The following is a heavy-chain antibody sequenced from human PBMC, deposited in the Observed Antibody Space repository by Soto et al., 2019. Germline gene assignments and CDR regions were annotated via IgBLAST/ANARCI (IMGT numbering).Heavy chain of an antibody. CDR1: GGTFSSYT. Sequence: ASVKVSCKASGGTFSSYTISWVRQAPGQGLEWMGRIIPILGIANYAQKFQGRVTITADKSTSTAYMELSSLRSEDTAVYYCAREDVFDASGELYYYYMDVWGKGTTVTVSS. CDR3: AREDVFDASGELYYYYMDV. D-gene: IGHD3-9*01. CDR2: IIPILGIA. J-gene: IGHJ6*03. V-gene: IGHV1-69*04.